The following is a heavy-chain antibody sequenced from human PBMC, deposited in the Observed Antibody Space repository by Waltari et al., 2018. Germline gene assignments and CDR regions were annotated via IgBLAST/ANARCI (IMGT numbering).Heavy chain of an antibody. J-gene: IGHJ3*02. CDR3: ARRVPVANAFDM. CDR1: GGPISSGGYY. CDR2: IYYSGST. V-gene: IGHV4-31*03. D-gene: IGHD2-2*01. Sequence: QVQLQESGPGLVKPSQTLSLTCPVPGGPISSGGYYWSWLRQHPGKGLEWIGYIYYSGSTWYNPSLKSRVTMSIDTSKNQFALKLSSVTAADTAVYYCARRVPVANAFDMWGQGTMVTVSS.